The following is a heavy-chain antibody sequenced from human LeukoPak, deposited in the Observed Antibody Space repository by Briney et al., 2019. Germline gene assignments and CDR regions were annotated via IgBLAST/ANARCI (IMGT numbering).Heavy chain of an antibody. Sequence: SVKVSCKASGGTVSSYAISWVRQAPGQGLEWMGGIIPIFGTANYAQKFQGRVTITADESTSTAYMELSSLRSEDTAVYYCARSYSSGWYAKYYFDYWGQGTLVTVSS. D-gene: IGHD6-19*01. J-gene: IGHJ4*02. CDR2: IIPIFGTA. CDR3: ARSYSSGWYAKYYFDY. CDR1: GGTVSSYA. V-gene: IGHV1-69*13.